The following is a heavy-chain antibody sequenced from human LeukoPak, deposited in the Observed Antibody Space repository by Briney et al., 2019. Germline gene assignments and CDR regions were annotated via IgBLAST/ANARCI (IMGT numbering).Heavy chain of an antibody. CDR3: ARMYYYDSGSTDY. V-gene: IGHV3-66*01. CDR2: IYSGCST. Sequence: GGALRLSCAASGFTFSSNYMSWVRQAPGKGLEWVSDIYSGCSTYYADSVKGRFTISRDNSKNTLYLKMNSLRAEDTAVYYCARMYYYDSGSTDYWGQGTLVTVSS. D-gene: IGHD3-10*01. J-gene: IGHJ4*02. CDR1: GFTFSSNY.